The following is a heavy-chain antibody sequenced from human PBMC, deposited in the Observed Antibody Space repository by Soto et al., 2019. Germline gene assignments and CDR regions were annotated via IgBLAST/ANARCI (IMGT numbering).Heavy chain of an antibody. CDR1: GFTVSSNY. CDR3: ARVAGWIHYGMDV. CDR2: IYSGGST. J-gene: IGHJ6*02. D-gene: IGHD5-18*01. V-gene: IGHV3-53*02. Sequence: EVQLVETGRGLIQPGGSLRLSCAASGFTVSSNYMSWVLQAPGKGLEWVSVIYSGGSTNYADSVKGRFTISRDNSKNTLYLEMNSLRAEDPAVYYCARVAGWIHYGMDVWGQGTTVTVAS.